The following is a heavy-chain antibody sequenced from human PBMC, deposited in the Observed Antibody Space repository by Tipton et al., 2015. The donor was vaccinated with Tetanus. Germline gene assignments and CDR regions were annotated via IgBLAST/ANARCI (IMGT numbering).Heavy chain of an antibody. J-gene: IGHJ4*02. CDR3: ARASSGWYGLDFDY. CDR2: IYYSGST. V-gene: IGHV4-30-4*01. Sequence: TLSLTCTVSGGSISSGDYYWSWTRQPPGKGLEWIGYIYYSGSTYYNPSLKSRVTISVDTSKNQFSLKLSSVTAADTAVYYCARASSGWYGLDFDYWGQGTLVTVSS. CDR1: GGSISSGDYY. D-gene: IGHD6-19*01.